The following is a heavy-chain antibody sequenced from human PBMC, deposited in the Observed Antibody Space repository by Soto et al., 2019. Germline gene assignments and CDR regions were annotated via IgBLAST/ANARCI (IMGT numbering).Heavy chain of an antibody. Sequence: KVSCKASGYTFTSYGISWVRQAPGQGLEWMGWISAYNGNTNYAQKLQGRVTMTTDTSTSTAYMELRSLRSDDTAVYYCARVQEMWGPNGYFAYWGQGTLVTVPS. CDR1: GYTFTSYG. J-gene: IGHJ4*02. V-gene: IGHV1-18*04. CDR2: ISAYNGNT. CDR3: ARVQEMWGPNGYFAY. D-gene: IGHD2-8*01.